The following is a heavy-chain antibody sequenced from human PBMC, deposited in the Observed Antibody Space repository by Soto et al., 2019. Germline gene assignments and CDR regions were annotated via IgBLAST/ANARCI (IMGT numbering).Heavy chain of an antibody. Sequence: PSETLSLTCAVYGGSFSGYYWSWIRQPPGKGLEWIGEINHSGSTNYNPSLKSRVTISVDTSKNQFSLKLSSVTAADTAVYYCARTALYYDFWSGYTPRYYFAYWGQGTLVTVSS. J-gene: IGHJ4*02. D-gene: IGHD3-3*01. CDR1: GGSFSGYY. CDR3: ARTALYYDFWSGYTPRYYFAY. V-gene: IGHV4-34*01. CDR2: INHSGST.